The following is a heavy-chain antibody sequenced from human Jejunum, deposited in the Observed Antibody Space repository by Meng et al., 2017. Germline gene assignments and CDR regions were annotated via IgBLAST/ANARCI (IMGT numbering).Heavy chain of an antibody. D-gene: IGHD1-26*01. CDR3: AHAPSGNELLDFDF. Sequence: QSPRKGPGATQVKPPQTLPLDSSYSMVSICTSGMAVGWIRQSPRKALGWLALISWDDAKSYSPSLKNRLTITKDTSKNKVFLEMTNILPVDTGTYYCAHAPSGNELLDFDFWGQGILVTVSS. V-gene: IGHV2-5*02. CDR1: MVSICTSGMA. J-gene: IGHJ4*02. CDR2: ISWDDAK.